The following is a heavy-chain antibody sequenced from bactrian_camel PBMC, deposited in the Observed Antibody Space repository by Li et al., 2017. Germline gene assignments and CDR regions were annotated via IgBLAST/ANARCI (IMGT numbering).Heavy chain of an antibody. J-gene: IGHJ4*01. CDR1: GFTFNSGW. D-gene: IGHD1*01. Sequence: HVQLVESGGGSVQTGGSLRLSCAASGFTFNSGWMYWVRQAPGKGLEWVSQISSLGATKRYADSVNGRFTISRDNAKNMMYLQMNSLKPEDTAVYYCVRHDTSTDTYSQPESQGTQVTVS. V-gene: IGHV3S26*01. CDR2: ISSLGATK.